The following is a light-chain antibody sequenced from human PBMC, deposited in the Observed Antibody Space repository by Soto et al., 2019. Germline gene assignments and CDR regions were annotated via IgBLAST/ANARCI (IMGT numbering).Light chain of an antibody. CDR3: QQYSRLWS. V-gene: IGKV1-5*01. CDR2: DAS. Sequence: DIPMTPSPTTLSASIGDRVTIPFRASESIRTWLAWYQHKPGKAPKFLIYDASTLESGVPSRFSGSGSGTEFTLTISSLQRDDFGIYYCQQYSRLWSFGQGTKVDIK. J-gene: IGKJ1*01. CDR1: ESIRTW.